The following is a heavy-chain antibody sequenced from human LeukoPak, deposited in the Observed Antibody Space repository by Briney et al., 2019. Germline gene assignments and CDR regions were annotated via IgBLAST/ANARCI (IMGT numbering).Heavy chain of an antibody. CDR1: GFTFSSYG. V-gene: IGHV3-30*18. J-gene: IGHJ6*02. CDR3: AKAGPSPDYYGMDV. CDR2: ISYDGSNK. Sequence: GRSLRLSCAASGFTFSSYGMHWVRQAPGKGLEWVAVISYDGSNKYYADSVKGRFTISRDNSKNTLYLQMNSLRAEDTAVYYCAKAGPSPDYYGMDVWGQGTLVTVSS.